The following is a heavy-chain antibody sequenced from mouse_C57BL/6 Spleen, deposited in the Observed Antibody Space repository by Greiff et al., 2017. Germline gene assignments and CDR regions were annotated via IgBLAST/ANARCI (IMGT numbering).Heavy chain of an antibody. D-gene: IGHD1-1*01. CDR1: GYTFTDYY. Sequence: VQLQQSGPVLVKPGASVKMSCKASGYTFTDYYMNWVKQSHGKSLEWIGVINPYNGGTSYNQKFKGKATLSVDKSSSTAYMELNSLTSEYSAVYYCARTNYGSSPAWFAYWGQGTLVTVSA. CDR3: ARTNYGSSPAWFAY. V-gene: IGHV1-19*01. J-gene: IGHJ3*01. CDR2: INPYNGGT.